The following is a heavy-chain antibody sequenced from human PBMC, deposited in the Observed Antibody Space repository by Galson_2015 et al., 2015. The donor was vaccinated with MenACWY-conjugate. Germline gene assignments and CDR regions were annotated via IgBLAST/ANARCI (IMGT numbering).Heavy chain of an antibody. CDR1: GFSLSTSGVG. J-gene: IGHJ4*02. Sequence: PALVKPTQTLTLTCTFSGFSLSTSGVGVGWIRQPPGKALEWLALIYWDDDKRYSPSLRSRLTITKETSKNHVVLTMTNMDPVDTATYYCSRTGATPGDYWGQGTLVTVSS. CDR2: IYWDDDK. CDR3: SRTGATPGDY. V-gene: IGHV2-5*02. D-gene: IGHD2-15*01.